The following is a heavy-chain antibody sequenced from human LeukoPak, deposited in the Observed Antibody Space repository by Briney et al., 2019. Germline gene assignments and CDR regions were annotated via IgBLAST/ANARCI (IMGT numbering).Heavy chain of an antibody. V-gene: IGHV1-69*13. D-gene: IGHD5-18*01. CDR2: IIPIFGTA. Sequence: SVKVSCKASGGTFSSYAISWVRQAPGQGLEWMGGIIPIFGTANYAQKFQGRVTITADESTSTAYMELSSLRSEDTAVYYCARVFGYSYGPYYYYYMDVWGKGTTVTVSS. J-gene: IGHJ6*03. CDR3: ARVFGYSYGPYYYYYMDV. CDR1: GGTFSSYA.